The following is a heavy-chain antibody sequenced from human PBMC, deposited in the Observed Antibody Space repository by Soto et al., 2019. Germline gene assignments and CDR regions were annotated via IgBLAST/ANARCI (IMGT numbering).Heavy chain of an antibody. CDR3: ATELGENPASPFDS. V-gene: IGHV1-69*13. Sequence: SVKVSCKASGVTFSSETISWVRQAPGQGLEWVGGIIPLFGTANYAQKFQDRVTITADEFTSTLYIELSSLRSDDTAVYYCATELGENPASPFDSWGQGTLVTVSS. CDR2: IIPLFGTA. CDR1: GVTFSSET. D-gene: IGHD2-21*01. J-gene: IGHJ4*02.